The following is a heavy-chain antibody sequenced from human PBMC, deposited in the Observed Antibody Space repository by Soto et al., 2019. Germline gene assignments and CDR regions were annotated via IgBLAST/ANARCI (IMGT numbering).Heavy chain of an antibody. CDR3: AKDQLPGIAAAGTRWDV. V-gene: IGHV3-9*01. J-gene: IGHJ6*02. Sequence: PGESLRLSCAASGSTFDDYAMHWVRPAAGEGLELVSGISRDSGRIDYAGSVKGPFTISRDNAKNALYLQMNSLRAEDTSLYDCAKDQLPGIAAAGTRWDVWGQGTTVTVSS. D-gene: IGHD6-13*01. CDR2: ISRDSGRI. CDR1: GSTFDDYA.